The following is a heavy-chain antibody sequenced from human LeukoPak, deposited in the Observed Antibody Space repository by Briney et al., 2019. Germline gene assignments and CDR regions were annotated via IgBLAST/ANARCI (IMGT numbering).Heavy chain of an antibody. CDR1: GGTFSSYA. V-gene: IGHV1-69*13. CDR3: AADFRLLWFGTYGMDV. J-gene: IGHJ6*02. CDR2: IIPIFSTA. Sequence: SVKVSCKASGGTFSSYAISWVRQAPGQGLEWMGGIIPIFSTANYAQKFQGRVTITADESTSTAYMELSSLRSEDTAVYYCAADFRLLWFGTYGMDVWGQGTTVTVSS. D-gene: IGHD3-10*01.